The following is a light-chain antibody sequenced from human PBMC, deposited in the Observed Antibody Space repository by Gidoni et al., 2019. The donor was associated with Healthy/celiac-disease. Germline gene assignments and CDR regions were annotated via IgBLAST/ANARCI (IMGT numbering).Light chain of an antibody. J-gene: IGKJ2*01. CDR1: QSMSSY. Sequence: DIQMTQSPSSLSESVGDRVTITCRASQSMSSYLNWYQQKPGKAPKLLIYAASSLQSGVPSRFSGSGSGTDFPLTISSLQPEDFATYYCQQSYSTPRAFGQGTKLEIK. CDR3: QQSYSTPRA. CDR2: AAS. V-gene: IGKV1-39*01.